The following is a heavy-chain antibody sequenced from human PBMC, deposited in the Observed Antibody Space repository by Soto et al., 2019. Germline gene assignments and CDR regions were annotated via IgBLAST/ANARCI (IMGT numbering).Heavy chain of an antibody. D-gene: IGHD2-2*03. CDR1: GDSVSSGHQF. J-gene: IGHJ5*01. CDR2: IHYTGTT. V-gene: IGHV4-30-4*01. CDR3: ARARYGYCGQVFCYTPYAFDS. Sequence: QVQLQESGPGLMKPSQTLSLTCTVTGDSVSSGHQFWTWIRQPPGKGLEWIGFIHYTGTTYYNPSLMSRVSLSVDRSRNRFALHLQSLTAADTAMYYWARARYGYCGQVFCYTPYAFDSWGQGTLVSVSS.